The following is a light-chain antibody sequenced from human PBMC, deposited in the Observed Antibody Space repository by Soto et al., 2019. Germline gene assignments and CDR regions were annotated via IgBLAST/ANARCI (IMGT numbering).Light chain of an antibody. Sequence: DIVMTQSPDSLAVSLGERATINCKSSQSVLYSSNNKNYLGWYQQKQGQPPKLLIYWASTRESGVPDRFSGSGSGTDFTLTITSLQAEDVAVYYCQQYYSNPQTFGQGTKGEIK. CDR3: QQYYSNPQT. CDR1: QSVLYSSNNKNY. CDR2: WAS. V-gene: IGKV4-1*01. J-gene: IGKJ1*01.